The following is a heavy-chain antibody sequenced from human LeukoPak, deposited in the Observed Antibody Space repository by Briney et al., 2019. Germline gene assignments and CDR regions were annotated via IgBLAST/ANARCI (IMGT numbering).Heavy chain of an antibody. V-gene: IGHV1-8*01. CDR3: ARGKKARRTIFGVVIAYNWFDP. CDR2: MNPNSGNT. D-gene: IGHD3-3*01. Sequence: ASVKVSCKASGYTFTSCDINWVRQATGQGLEWMGWMNPNSGNTGYAQKFQGRVTMTRNTSISTAYMELSSLRSEDTAVYYCARGKKARRTIFGVVIAYNWFDPWGQGTLVTVSS. CDR1: GYTFTSCD. J-gene: IGHJ5*02.